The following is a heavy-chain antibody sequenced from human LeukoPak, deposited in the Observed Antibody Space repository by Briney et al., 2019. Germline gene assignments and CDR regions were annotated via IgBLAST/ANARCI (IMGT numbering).Heavy chain of an antibody. Sequence: PSETLSLTCAVYGGSFSGYYWSWIRQPPGKGLEWIGEINHSGSTNYNPSLKSRVTISVDTSKNQFSLKLSSVTAADTAVYYCARDNYYDSSGYPDKIFDYWGQGTLVTVSS. CDR3: ARDNYYDSSGYPDKIFDY. J-gene: IGHJ4*02. CDR1: GGSFSGYY. CDR2: INHSGST. D-gene: IGHD3-22*01. V-gene: IGHV4-34*01.